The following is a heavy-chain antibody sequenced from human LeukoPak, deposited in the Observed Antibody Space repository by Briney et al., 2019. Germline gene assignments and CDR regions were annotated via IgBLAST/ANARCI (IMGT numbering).Heavy chain of an antibody. CDR3: ARGDYPPSYDFWSGYFLV. J-gene: IGHJ6*02. V-gene: IGHV3-30-3*01. CDR2: ISDDGTNK. Sequence: GGSLRLSCAASGFTFSSYTIHWVRQAPGKGLERVALISDDGTNKYYVDPVKGRFTISRDNSKNTLYLQMNSLRAEDTAVYYCARGDYPPSYDFWSGYFLVWGQGTTVTVSS. D-gene: IGHD3-3*01. CDR1: GFTFSSYT.